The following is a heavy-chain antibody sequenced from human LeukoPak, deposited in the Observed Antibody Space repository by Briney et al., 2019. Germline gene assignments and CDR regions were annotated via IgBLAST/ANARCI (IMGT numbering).Heavy chain of an antibody. CDR1: GFTFSSYT. CDR2: ITSSSSYI. Sequence: GGSLRLSCAASGFTFSSYTMNWVRQAPGKGLEWVSSITSSSSYIYYADSVKGRFTISRDNAKNSPYLQMNSLRAEDTAVYYCARGQIYYDGSGFDYWGQGTLVTVSS. J-gene: IGHJ4*02. CDR3: ARGQIYYDGSGFDY. V-gene: IGHV3-21*01. D-gene: IGHD3-22*01.